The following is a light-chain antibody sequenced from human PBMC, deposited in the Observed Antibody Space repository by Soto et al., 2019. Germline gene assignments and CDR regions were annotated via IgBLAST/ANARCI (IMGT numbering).Light chain of an antibody. J-gene: IGKJ2*01. Sequence: DLQMTQSPSFLSASVGDRVTITCRASQNINNHLNWYQQKPGKAPKLLMFGASSLQGGVPSRFSGSGSGTDFTLTISSLQPEDFATYYCQQSYTTPRITFGQGTKLAIK. CDR3: QQSYTTPRIT. CDR2: GAS. CDR1: QNINNH. V-gene: IGKV1-39*01.